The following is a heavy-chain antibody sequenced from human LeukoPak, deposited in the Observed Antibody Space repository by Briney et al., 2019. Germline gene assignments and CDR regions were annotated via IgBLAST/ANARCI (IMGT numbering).Heavy chain of an antibody. V-gene: IGHV3-7*01. D-gene: IGHD5-18*01. CDR2: MIGDGSEI. CDR1: GFTFSNSW. CDR3: AGYRGHAFDI. J-gene: IGHJ3*02. Sequence: GGSLRLSCAASGFTFSNSWMTWVRQAPGKGLEWVASMIGDGSEIHYVDSVKGRFTISRDNAKNTLYLQMNSLRAEDTAVYYCAGYRGHAFDIWGQGTMVTVSS.